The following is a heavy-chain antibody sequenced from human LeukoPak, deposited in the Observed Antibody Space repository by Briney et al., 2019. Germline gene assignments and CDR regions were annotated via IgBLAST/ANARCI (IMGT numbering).Heavy chain of an antibody. CDR2: SGSGGST. J-gene: IGHJ5*02. Sequence: SGSGGSTYYADSVKGRSTISRDNSKNTLYLQMNSLRAEDTAVYYCAKDWSAVNWFDPWGQGTLVTVSS. CDR3: AKDWSAVNWFDP. V-gene: IGHV3-23*01. D-gene: IGHD4-17*01.